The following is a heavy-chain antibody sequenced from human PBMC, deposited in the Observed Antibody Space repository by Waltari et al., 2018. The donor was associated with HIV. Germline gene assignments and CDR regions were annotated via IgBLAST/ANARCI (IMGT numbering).Heavy chain of an antibody. J-gene: IGHJ6*02. Sequence: QVQLVQSGAEVKKPGSLVRVSCMVSGATFSSYTINWVRQAPGKGLEWMGRIIPILNLSNSAQKFQDRVTIMADKSTNTAYMDLSSLTSEDTAVYYWARGKGYYGMDVWGQGTTVTVSS. CDR3: ARGKGYYGMDV. V-gene: IGHV1-69*02. CDR1: GATFSSYT. CDR2: IIPILNLS.